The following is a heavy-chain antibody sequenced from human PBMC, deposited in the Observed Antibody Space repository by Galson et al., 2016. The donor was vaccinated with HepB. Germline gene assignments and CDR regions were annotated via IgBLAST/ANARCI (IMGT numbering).Heavy chain of an antibody. CDR1: GFTFSTYS. D-gene: IGHD5-18*01. J-gene: IGHJ4*02. Sequence: SLRLSCAASGFTFSTYSMNWVRQAPGKGLEWVSYISSRSSTVYYADSLKGRFTISRDNAKNSLYLQMNSLRDEDTAVVYCARDGGRGYTYGYFDYWGQGTLVTVSS. V-gene: IGHV3-48*02. CDR3: ARDGGRGYTYGYFDY. CDR2: ISSRSSTV.